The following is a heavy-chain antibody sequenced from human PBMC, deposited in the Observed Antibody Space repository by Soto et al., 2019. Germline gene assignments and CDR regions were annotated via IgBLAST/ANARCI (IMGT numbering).Heavy chain of an antibody. CDR2: ISYDGSNK. D-gene: IGHD2-15*01. CDR1: GFTFSSYG. V-gene: IGHV3-30*18. CDR3: AKDSDPDCSGGSCYGSADY. Sequence: GGSLRLSCAASGFTFSSYGMHWVRQAPGKGLEWVAVISYDGSNKYYADSVKGRFTISRDNSKNTLYLQMNSLRAEDTAVYYCAKDSDPDCSGGSCYGSADYWGQGTLVTVSS. J-gene: IGHJ4*02.